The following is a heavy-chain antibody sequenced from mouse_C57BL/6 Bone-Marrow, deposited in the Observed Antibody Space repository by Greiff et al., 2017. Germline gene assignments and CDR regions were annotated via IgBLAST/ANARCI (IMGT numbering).Heavy chain of an antibody. V-gene: IGHV14-4*01. CDR1: GFNIKDDY. Sequence: EVHLVESGAELVRPGASVKLSCTASGFNIKDDYMHWVKQRPEQGLEWIGWIDPENGDTEYDSKFQGKATITADTSSNTAYLQLSSLTSEDTAVYYCTTGDYYGSSWYFDVWGTGTTVTVSS. D-gene: IGHD1-1*01. CDR3: TTGDYYGSSWYFDV. J-gene: IGHJ1*03. CDR2: IDPENGDT.